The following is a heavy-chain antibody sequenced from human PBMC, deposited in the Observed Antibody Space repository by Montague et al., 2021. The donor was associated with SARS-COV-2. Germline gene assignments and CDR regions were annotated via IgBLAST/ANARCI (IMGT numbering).Heavy chain of an antibody. CDR1: GASIGSRSYY. CDR3: ARLRGDYGGTYDTFDI. D-gene: IGHD4-23*01. CDR2: IYYSGST. J-gene: IGHJ3*02. V-gene: IGHV4-39*01. Sequence: SETLSLTCTVSGASIGSRSYYWGWIRQPPGKGLEWIGSIYYSGSTYYNPSLKSRVTISVDTSKNQFSLKLSSVTAADTAVYYCARLRGDYGGTYDTFDIWGQGTMVTVSS.